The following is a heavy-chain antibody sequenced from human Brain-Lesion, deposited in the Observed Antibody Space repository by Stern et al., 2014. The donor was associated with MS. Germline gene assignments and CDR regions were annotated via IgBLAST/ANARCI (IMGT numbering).Heavy chain of an antibody. CDR1: GYIFTGYY. CDR2: IKPNNGGT. Sequence: MQLVASGAEVQKPGASVTVSCKTSGYIFTGYYIHWVRQAPGQGLEWQAWIKPNNGGTKDAQKFQGRVTMSRDTSISTAYVELSSLTSDDTAVYYCARDQRGITIFGVVTDYYYLGMDVWGQGTTVTVSS. D-gene: IGHD3-3*01. V-gene: IGHV1-2*02. J-gene: IGHJ6*02. CDR3: ARDQRGITIFGVVTDYYYLGMDV.